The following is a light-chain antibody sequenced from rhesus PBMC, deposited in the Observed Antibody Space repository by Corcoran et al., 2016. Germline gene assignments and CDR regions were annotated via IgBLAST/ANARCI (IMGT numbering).Light chain of an antibody. CDR2: DAS. CDR3: QQRNSYPFT. Sequence: DIQLTQSPSSLSASVGDRVTITCRASQGISSYLAWYQQKSGKAPKLLLYDASNLQSGVPSRFSGSGYGTEFTLTISSLQPEDFATYYCQQRNSYPFTFGPGTKLDIK. J-gene: IGKJ3*01. V-gene: IGKV1-38*01. CDR1: QGISSY.